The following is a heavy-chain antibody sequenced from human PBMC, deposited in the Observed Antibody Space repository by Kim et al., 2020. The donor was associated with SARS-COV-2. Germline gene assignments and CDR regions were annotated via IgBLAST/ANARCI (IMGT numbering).Heavy chain of an antibody. D-gene: IGHD6-13*01. J-gene: IGHJ4*02. CDR3: TTERGALPPYSSSWPHDY. CDR1: GFTFSDAW. Sequence: GGSLRLSCEASGFTFSDAWMSWVRQAPGKGLEWVGRIKNKTEGGTTDYAASVEGRFTISRDDSKNTLYLQMNSLKIEDTAVYYCTTERGALPPYSSSWPHDYWGQGTLVTVSS. V-gene: IGHV3-15*01. CDR2: IKNKTEGGTT.